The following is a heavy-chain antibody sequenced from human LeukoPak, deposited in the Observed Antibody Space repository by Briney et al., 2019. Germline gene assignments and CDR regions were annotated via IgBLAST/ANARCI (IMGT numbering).Heavy chain of an antibody. CDR1: GFTFSSYA. J-gene: IGHJ4*02. Sequence: PGGSLRLSCAASGFTFSSYAMSWVRQAPGKGLEWVSAISGSGGSTYYADSVKGRFTISRDNSKNTLYLQMNSLRAEDTAVYYCAKLRLAGDIVVVPAAPPGYWGQGTLVTVSS. D-gene: IGHD2-2*01. CDR2: ISGSGGST. CDR3: AKLRLAGDIVVVPAAPPGY. V-gene: IGHV3-23*01.